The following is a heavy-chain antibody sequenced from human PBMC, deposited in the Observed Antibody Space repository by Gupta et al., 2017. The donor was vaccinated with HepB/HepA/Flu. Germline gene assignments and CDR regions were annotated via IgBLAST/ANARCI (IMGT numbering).Heavy chain of an antibody. Sequence: KFQGRVTMTEDTSTDTAYMELSSLRSEDTAVYYCATGVVVVAARENWFDPWGQGTLVTVSS. V-gene: IGHV1-24*01. J-gene: IGHJ5*02. CDR3: ATGVVVVAARENWFDP. D-gene: IGHD2-15*01.